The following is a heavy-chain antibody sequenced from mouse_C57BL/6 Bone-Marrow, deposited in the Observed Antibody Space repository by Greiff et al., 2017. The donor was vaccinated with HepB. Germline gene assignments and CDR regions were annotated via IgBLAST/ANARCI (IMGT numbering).Heavy chain of an antibody. J-gene: IGHJ4*01. CDR3: ARIGGVGDYAMDY. CDR1: GYTFTTYP. CDR2: FHPYNDDT. D-gene: IGHD2-14*01. V-gene: IGHV1-47*01. Sequence: VHLVESGAELVKPGASVKMSCKASGYTFTTYPIEWMKQNHGKSLEWIGNFHPYNDDTKYNEKFKGKATLTVEKSSRTVYLELSRLTSDDSAVYYCARIGGVGDYAMDYWGQGTSVTVSS.